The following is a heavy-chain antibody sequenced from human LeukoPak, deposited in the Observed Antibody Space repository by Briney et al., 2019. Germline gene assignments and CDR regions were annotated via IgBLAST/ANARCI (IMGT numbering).Heavy chain of an antibody. CDR3: ARDGSNYYDSTAGLDP. D-gene: IGHD3-22*01. Sequence: PSETLSLTCAVYGGSFSGYYWSWIRQPPGKGLEWIGEINHSGSTNYNPSLKSRVTISVDRSKNQFSLKLSSVTAADTAVYYCARDGSNYYDSTAGLDPWGQGTLVTVSS. V-gene: IGHV4-34*01. CDR2: INHSGST. J-gene: IGHJ5*02. CDR1: GGSFSGYY.